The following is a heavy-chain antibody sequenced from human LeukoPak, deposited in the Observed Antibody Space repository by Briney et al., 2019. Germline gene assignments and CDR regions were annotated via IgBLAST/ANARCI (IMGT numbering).Heavy chain of an antibody. CDR3: ARDRGYCSSTSCYVYYYYYMDV. J-gene: IGHJ6*03. V-gene: IGHV4-39*02. D-gene: IGHD2-2*01. Sequence: SQTLSLTCTVSGGSISSSSYYWGWIRQPPGKGLEWIGSIYYSGSTYYNPTLKSRVTISVDTSKNQFSLKPSSVTAADTAVYYCARDRGYCSSTSCYVYYYYYMDVWGKGTTVTVSS. CDR1: GGSISSSSYY. CDR2: IYYSGST.